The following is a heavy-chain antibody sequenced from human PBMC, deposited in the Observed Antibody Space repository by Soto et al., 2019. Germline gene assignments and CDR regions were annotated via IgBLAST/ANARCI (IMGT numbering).Heavy chain of an antibody. V-gene: IGHV4-30-2*01. D-gene: IGHD6-19*01. CDR2: IYHSGST. CDR1: GGSISSGGYS. Sequence: QLQLQESGSGLVKPSQTLSLTCAVSGGSISSGGYSWSWIRQPPGKGLEWIGYIYHSGSTYYNPPLKSRVTISVDRSQNQFSLKLSSVTAADTAVYYCARAGGLGAVAVDYWGQGTLVTVSS. CDR3: ARAGGLGAVAVDY. J-gene: IGHJ4*02.